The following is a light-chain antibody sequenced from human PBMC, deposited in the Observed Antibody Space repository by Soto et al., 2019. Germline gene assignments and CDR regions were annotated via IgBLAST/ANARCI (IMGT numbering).Light chain of an antibody. J-gene: IGKJ1*01. Sequence: GERATLSCRASQSVSSSSLAWYQQKRGQAPRLLIHDASSRATGIPDRFSGSASGTEFTLTISSLQSEDFTVYYCQQYNKWPLTFGQGTKVDIK. V-gene: IGKV3D-15*01. CDR2: DAS. CDR1: QSVSSSS. CDR3: QQYNKWPLT.